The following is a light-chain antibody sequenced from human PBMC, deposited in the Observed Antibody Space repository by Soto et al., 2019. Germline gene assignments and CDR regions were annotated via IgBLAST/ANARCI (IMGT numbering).Light chain of an antibody. J-gene: IGKJ4*01. Sequence: ELVLTQSPATLSLSPGESSTLSCTSSQSVSINLAWYQQKPGQAPSILIYDASHRPNGIRARFTGSGSGTDFNLTISSLEPEDFAVYYGQQRSSWPPITFGGGTKVDIK. CDR3: QQRSSWPPIT. CDR2: DAS. V-gene: IGKV3-11*01. CDR1: QSVSIN.